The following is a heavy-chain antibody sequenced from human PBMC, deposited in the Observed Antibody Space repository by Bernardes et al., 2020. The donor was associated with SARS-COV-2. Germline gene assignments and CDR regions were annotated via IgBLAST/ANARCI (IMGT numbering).Heavy chain of an antibody. D-gene: IGHD6-25*01. CDR1: GFSLSNSW. CDR2: IGVGAT. Sequence: GGSLRLSCEASGFSLSNSWMHWVRQVPGTGLVWVSRIGVGATTYADSVKGRFTISRDKARNTLHLQMDNLRVEDTAVYYCGKRAAVANHWYFDLLGRGTLVTVSS. V-gene: IGHV3-74*01. J-gene: IGHJ2*01. CDR3: GKRAAVANHWYFDL.